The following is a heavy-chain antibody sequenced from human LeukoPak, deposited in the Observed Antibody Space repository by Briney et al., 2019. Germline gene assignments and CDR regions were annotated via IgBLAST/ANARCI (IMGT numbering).Heavy chain of an antibody. CDR2: ISGYNGYT. J-gene: IGHJ3*02. CDR1: GYTFINYG. V-gene: IGHV1-18*01. CDR3: ARDQTVFSMTVVVQIKGLDI. Sequence: ASVKVSCKAPGYTFINYGISWVRQAPGQGLEWMGWISGYNGYTRDAQKFHDRVTMTRDTSTSTAYLELRSLQSDDTAVYYCARDQTVFSMTVVVQIKGLDIWGRGTMVTVSS. D-gene: IGHD3-22*01.